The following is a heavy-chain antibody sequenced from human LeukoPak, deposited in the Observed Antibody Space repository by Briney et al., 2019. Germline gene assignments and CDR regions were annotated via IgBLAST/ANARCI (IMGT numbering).Heavy chain of an antibody. J-gene: IGHJ4*02. D-gene: IGHD2-15*01. CDR1: GFTFSIYS. CDR3: ARAKGRTPRH. Sequence: GGSLRLSCSASGFTFSIYSMNWVRQAPGKGLEWVSFISSSSSYIYYADSVKGRFTISRDNSKNSLYLQMNSLRAEDTAVYYCARAKGRTPRHWGQGTLVTVSS. V-gene: IGHV3-21*01. CDR2: ISSSSSYI.